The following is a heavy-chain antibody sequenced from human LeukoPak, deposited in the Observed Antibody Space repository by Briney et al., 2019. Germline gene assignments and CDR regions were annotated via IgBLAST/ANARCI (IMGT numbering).Heavy chain of an antibody. J-gene: IGHJ4*02. CDR3: AVGGMPRGKTFFDY. Sequence: PSETLSLTCAVYGGSFSGYYWSWIRQPPGKGLEWIGEINHSGSTNYNPSLKSRVTISVDTSKNQFSLKLSSVTAADTAVYYCAVGGMPRGKTFFDYWGQGPLVTVSS. D-gene: IGHD3-10*01. CDR1: GGSFSGYY. V-gene: IGHV4-34*01. CDR2: INHSGST.